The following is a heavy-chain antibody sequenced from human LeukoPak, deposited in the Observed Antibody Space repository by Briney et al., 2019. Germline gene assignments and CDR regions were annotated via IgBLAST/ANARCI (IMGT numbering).Heavy chain of an antibody. Sequence: GGSLRLSCAASGFTFSSYSMNWVRQAPGKGLEWVSYISSSSSTIYYADSVKGRFTISRDNAKNSLYLQMNSLRADDTAVYYCARDRGVTGTLWFDPWGQGTLVTVSS. D-gene: IGHD1/OR15-1a*01. CDR1: GFTFSSYS. CDR3: ARDRGVTGTLWFDP. J-gene: IGHJ5*02. CDR2: ISSSSSTI. V-gene: IGHV3-48*01.